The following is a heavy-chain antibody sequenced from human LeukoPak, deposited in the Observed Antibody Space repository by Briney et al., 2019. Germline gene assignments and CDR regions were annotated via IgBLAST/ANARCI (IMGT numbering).Heavy chain of an antibody. J-gene: IGHJ4*02. CDR2: TYYRSKWYN. CDR3: ARAPGTTGTTSFDY. D-gene: IGHD1-1*01. Sequence: SQTLSLTCAISGDSVSSNSAAWNWIRQSPSRGLEWLRRTYYRSKWYNDYAVSVKSRITINPDTSKNQFSLQLNSVTPEDTAVYYCARAPGTTGTTSFDYWGQGTLVTVSS. V-gene: IGHV6-1*01. CDR1: GDSVSSNSAA.